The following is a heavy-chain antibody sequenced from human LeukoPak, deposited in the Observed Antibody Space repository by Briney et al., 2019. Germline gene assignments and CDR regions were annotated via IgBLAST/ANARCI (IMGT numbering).Heavy chain of an antibody. V-gene: IGHV1-2*06. D-gene: IGHD5-24*01. Sequence: ASVKVSCKASGYTFTGYYMHWVRQAPGQGLEWMGRINPNSGGTNYAQKFQGRVTMTRDTSISTAYMEPSRLRSDDTAVYYCARAERRDGYNYDFDYWGQGTLVTVSS. J-gene: IGHJ4*02. CDR1: GYTFTGYY. CDR3: ARAERRDGYNYDFDY. CDR2: INPNSGGT.